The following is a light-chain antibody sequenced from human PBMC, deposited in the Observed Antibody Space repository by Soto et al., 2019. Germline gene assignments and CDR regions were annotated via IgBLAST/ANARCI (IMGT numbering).Light chain of an antibody. J-gene: IGLJ1*01. Sequence: QSVLTQPPSASGTPGQRVTISCSGSNSNIGSNTVNWYQQLPGTAPKLLIYYDNLRPSGVPDRISGSKSGTSASLAISGLQSYDEADYYCAAWDDSLNGRVFGTGTKVTVL. CDR3: AAWDDSLNGRV. CDR1: NSNIGSNT. CDR2: YDN. V-gene: IGLV1-44*01.